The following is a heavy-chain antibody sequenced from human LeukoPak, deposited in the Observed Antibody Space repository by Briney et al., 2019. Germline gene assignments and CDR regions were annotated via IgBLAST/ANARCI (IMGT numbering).Heavy chain of an antibody. Sequence: GASVKVSCKASGYTFTSYGISWVRQAPGQGLEWMGWISAYNGNTNYAQKLQGRVTMTTDTSTSTAYMELSSLRSEDTAVYYCARVIGGYYYYGMDVWGKGTTVTVSS. D-gene: IGHD4-23*01. J-gene: IGHJ6*04. CDR2: ISAYNGNT. CDR3: ARVIGGYYYYGMDV. V-gene: IGHV1-18*01. CDR1: GYTFTSYG.